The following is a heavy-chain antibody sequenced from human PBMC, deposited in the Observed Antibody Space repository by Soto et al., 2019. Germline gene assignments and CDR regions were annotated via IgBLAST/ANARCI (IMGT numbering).Heavy chain of an antibody. CDR3: ARDWWKSYYYYGMDV. CDR2: ISYDGSNK. CDR1: GFTFSSYA. D-gene: IGHD2-15*01. Sequence: GGSLRLSCAASGFTFSSYAMHWVRQAPGKGLEWVAVISYDGSNKYYADSVKGRFIISRDNSKNTLYLQMNSLRAEDTAVYYCARDWWKSYYYYGMDVWGQGTTVTVSS. V-gene: IGHV3-30-3*01. J-gene: IGHJ6*02.